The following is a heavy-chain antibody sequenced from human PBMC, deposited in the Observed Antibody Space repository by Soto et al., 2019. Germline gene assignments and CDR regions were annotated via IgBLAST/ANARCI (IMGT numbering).Heavy chain of an antibody. D-gene: IGHD2-21*01. J-gene: IGHJ3*02. Sequence: QVQLVQSGAEVKKPGSSVKVSCKDSGGTFSTYSMFWVRQAPGQGLEWMGRIIPMLGIRNYAQRFQDRVTMTADKSTATAHMELSSLRSEDPALYYGTIGSWSGEVFDIWGQGTMVTVSS. CDR1: GGTFSTYS. CDR3: TIGSWSGEVFDI. CDR2: IIPMLGIR. V-gene: IGHV1-69*02.